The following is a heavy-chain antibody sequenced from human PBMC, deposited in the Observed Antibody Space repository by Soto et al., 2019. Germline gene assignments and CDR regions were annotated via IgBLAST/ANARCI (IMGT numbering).Heavy chain of an antibody. Sequence: HPGGSLRLSCAASGFTFSSYWMSWVRQAPGKGLEWVANIKQDGSEKYYVDSVKGRFTISRDNAKDSLYLQMNSLRAEDTAVYYCARMIVGATLAVAIFDYWGQGTLVTVSS. J-gene: IGHJ4*02. D-gene: IGHD1-26*01. CDR1: GFTFSSYW. CDR2: IKQDGSEK. V-gene: IGHV3-7*01. CDR3: ARMIVGATLAVAIFDY.